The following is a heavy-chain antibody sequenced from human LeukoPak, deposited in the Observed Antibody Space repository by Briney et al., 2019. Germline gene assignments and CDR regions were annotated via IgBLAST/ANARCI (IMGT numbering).Heavy chain of an antibody. Sequence: PGGPLRLSCKGSGYSFTSYWISWVRQMPGKGLEWMGRIDPSDSYTNYSPSFQGHVTISADKSISTAYLQWSSLKASDTAMYYCAIRGGSGAEGSFDYWGQGTLVTVSS. CDR2: IDPSDSYT. D-gene: IGHD3-3*01. V-gene: IGHV5-10-1*01. CDR1: GYSFTSYW. J-gene: IGHJ4*02. CDR3: AIRGGSGAEGSFDY.